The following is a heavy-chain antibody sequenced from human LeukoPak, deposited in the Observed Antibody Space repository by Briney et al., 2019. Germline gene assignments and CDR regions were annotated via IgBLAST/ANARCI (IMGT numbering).Heavy chain of an antibody. CDR2: INPNSGGT. V-gene: IGHV1-2*02. CDR3: AREGLAVAGTGGGGYNWFDP. J-gene: IGHJ5*02. Sequence: ASVKVSCKASGYTFTSYGISWVRQAPGQGLEWMGWINPNSGGTNYAQKFQGRVTMTRDTSISTAYMELSRLRSDDTAVYYCAREGLAVAGTGGGGYNWFDPWGQGTLVTVSS. CDR1: GYTFTSYG. D-gene: IGHD6-19*01.